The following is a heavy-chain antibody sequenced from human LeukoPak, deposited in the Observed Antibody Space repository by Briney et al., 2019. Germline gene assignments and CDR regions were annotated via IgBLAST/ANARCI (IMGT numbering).Heavy chain of an antibody. D-gene: IGHD3-10*01. V-gene: IGHV4-39*07. CDR1: GGSISSGGYY. CDR3: ARPVLWFRHRAGTAFDI. CDR2: INHSGST. Sequence: SETLSLTCTVSGGSISSGGYYWSWIRQPPGKGLEWIGEINHSGSTNYNPSLKSRVTISVDTSKNQFSLKLSSVTAADTAVYYCARPVLWFRHRAGTAFDIWGQGTMVTVSS. J-gene: IGHJ3*02.